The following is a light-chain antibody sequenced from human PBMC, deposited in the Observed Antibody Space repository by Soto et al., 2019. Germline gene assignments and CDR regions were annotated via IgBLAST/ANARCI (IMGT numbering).Light chain of an antibody. CDR1: SSDVGDYNY. V-gene: IGLV2-14*01. CDR2: EVS. J-gene: IGLJ1*01. CDR3: SSYAGSSNV. Sequence: QSALTQPASVSGSPGQSITISCTGTSSDVGDYNYVSWYQQHPGKAPKVMIYEVSHRPSGVSNRFSGSKSGNTASLTISGLQAEDEADYYCSSYAGSSNVFGTGTKLTVL.